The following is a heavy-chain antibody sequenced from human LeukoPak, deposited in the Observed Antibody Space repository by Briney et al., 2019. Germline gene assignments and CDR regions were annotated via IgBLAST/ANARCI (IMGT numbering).Heavy chain of an antibody. CDR1: GFTFSSYG. J-gene: IGHJ6*04. Sequence: PGRSLRLSCAASGFTFSSYGMHWVRQAPGKGLEWVAVISYGGSNKYYADSVKGRFTISRDNSKNTLYLQMNSLRAEDTAVYYCAKDRNYYGSGSYPTYYYYGMDVWGKGTTVTVSS. V-gene: IGHV3-30*18. CDR2: ISYGGSNK. D-gene: IGHD3-10*01. CDR3: AKDRNYYGSGSYPTYYYYGMDV.